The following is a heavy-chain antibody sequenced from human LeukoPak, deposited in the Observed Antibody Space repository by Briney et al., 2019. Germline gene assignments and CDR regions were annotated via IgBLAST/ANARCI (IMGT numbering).Heavy chain of an antibody. Sequence: ASVKVSCKASGYTFTGYYMHWVRQAPGQGLEWMGWINPNSGGTNYAQKFQGRVTMTRDTSISTAYMELSRLRSDDTAVYYCGRDDTTRYYDILTGLGSDAFDIWGQGTMVTVSS. J-gene: IGHJ3*02. D-gene: IGHD3-9*01. CDR1: GYTFTGYY. V-gene: IGHV1-2*02. CDR2: INPNSGGT. CDR3: GRDDTTRYYDILTGLGSDAFDI.